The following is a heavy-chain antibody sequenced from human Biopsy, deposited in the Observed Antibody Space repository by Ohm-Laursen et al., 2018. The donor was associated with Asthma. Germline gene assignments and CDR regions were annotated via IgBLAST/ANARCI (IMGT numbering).Heavy chain of an antibody. CDR3: ASPVNRAFGGYEWAAVFDY. CDR1: GASIRGSGSY. D-gene: IGHD5-12*01. CDR2: THYSGST. J-gene: IGHJ4*02. V-gene: IGHV4-39*01. Sequence: PGTLSLTCTVSGASIRGSGSYWAWIRQAPGKGPEWIGTTHYSGSTFYKPSLRSRVTMSLDTSTNQFSLRLRCVTATDTAVYYCASPVNRAFGGYEWAAVFDYWGQGILVTVSS.